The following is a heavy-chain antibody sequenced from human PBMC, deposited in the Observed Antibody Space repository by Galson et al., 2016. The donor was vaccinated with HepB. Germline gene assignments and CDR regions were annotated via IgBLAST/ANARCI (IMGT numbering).Heavy chain of an antibody. J-gene: IGHJ2*01. Sequence: SLRLSCAASGFTFSTYDMHWVRQVTGKGLEWVSTIGIAGDTYYPGSVKGRFTISRENAKNSLYLQMKRLRVDDTAVYYCAREGSPAGEPNYWYFDFWGRGTLVTVSS. V-gene: IGHV3-13*01. CDR1: GFTFSTYD. D-gene: IGHD2-2*01. CDR3: AREGSPAGEPNYWYFDF. CDR2: IGIAGDT.